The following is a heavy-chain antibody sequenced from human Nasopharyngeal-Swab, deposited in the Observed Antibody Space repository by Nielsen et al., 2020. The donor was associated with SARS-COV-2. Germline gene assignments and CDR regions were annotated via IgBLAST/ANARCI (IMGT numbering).Heavy chain of an antibody. CDR2: ISYDGSNK. V-gene: IGHV3-30-3*01. Sequence: GESLQISCAASGFTFSRYTMHWARQAPGKGLEWVAVISYDGSNKYYADSVKGRFTISRDISKNTLYLQMNSLRAEDTAVFYCASTPLDSSGYYYAFHYWGRGTLVTVSS. J-gene: IGHJ4*02. CDR3: ASTPLDSSGYYYAFHY. D-gene: IGHD3-22*01. CDR1: GFTFSRYT.